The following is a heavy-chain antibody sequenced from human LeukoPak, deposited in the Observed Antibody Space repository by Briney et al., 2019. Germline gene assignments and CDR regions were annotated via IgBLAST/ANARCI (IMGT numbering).Heavy chain of an antibody. Sequence: SVKVSCKASGGTFSSYAISWVRQAPGQGLERMGGIIPIFGTANYAQKFQGRVTITADKSTSTAYMELSSLRSEDTAVYYCARDAPGYAFDIWGQGTMVTVSS. D-gene: IGHD5-18*01. CDR1: GGTFSSYA. CDR3: ARDAPGYAFDI. CDR2: IIPIFGTA. V-gene: IGHV1-69*06. J-gene: IGHJ3*02.